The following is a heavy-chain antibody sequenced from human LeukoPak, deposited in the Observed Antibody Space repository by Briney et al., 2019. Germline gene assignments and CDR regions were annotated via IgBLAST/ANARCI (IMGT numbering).Heavy chain of an antibody. D-gene: IGHD6-13*01. V-gene: IGHV1-18*01. CDR1: GYTFTSYG. CDR2: ISAYNGNT. Sequence: ASVKVSCKASGYTFTSYGISWVRQAPGQGLEWMGWISAYNGNTNYAQKLQGRVTMTTDTSTSTAYMELRSLRSDDTAVYYCAREDFLIAAAGPNFDYWGRGTLVTVSS. CDR3: AREDFLIAAAGPNFDY. J-gene: IGHJ4*02.